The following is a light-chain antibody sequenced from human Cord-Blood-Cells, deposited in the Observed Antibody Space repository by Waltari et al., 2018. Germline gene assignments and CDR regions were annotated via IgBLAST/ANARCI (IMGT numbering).Light chain of an antibody. CDR2: EGS. CDR1: SSDVGSYNL. Sequence: QSALTQPASGSGSPGQSLTLSCTGTSSDVGSYNLVSWYQQHPGKAPKLMIYEGSKRPSGVSNRFSGSKSGNAASLTISGLQAEDEADYYCCSYAGSSTLVFGGGTKLTVL. CDR3: CSYAGSSTLV. V-gene: IGLV2-23*01. J-gene: IGLJ3*02.